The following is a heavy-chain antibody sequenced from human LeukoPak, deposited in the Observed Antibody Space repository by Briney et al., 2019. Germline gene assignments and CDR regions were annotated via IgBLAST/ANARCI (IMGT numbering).Heavy chain of an antibody. Sequence: SGGSLRLSCAASGFTVSSNYMSWVRQAPGKGLEWVSVIYSSGSTYYADSVKGRFTISRDNSKNTLYLQMNSLRAEDTAVYYCARVMHYYDSSGYDYWGQGTLVTVSS. CDR2: IYSSGST. J-gene: IGHJ4*02. D-gene: IGHD3-22*01. V-gene: IGHV3-53*01. CDR3: ARVMHYYDSSGYDY. CDR1: GFTVSSNY.